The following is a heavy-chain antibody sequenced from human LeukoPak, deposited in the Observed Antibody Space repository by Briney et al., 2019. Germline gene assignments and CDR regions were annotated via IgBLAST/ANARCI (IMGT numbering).Heavy chain of an antibody. V-gene: IGHV1-69*11. CDR2: IISILGTA. CDR1: GGTFSSYA. CDR3: ASVPEYDSSGYYLLY. D-gene: IGHD3-22*01. J-gene: IGHJ4*02. Sequence: ASVKVSCTASGGTFSSYAIHWVRQAPGQGIEWVGRIISILGTAIYAQKFQGRVTITADESTSTAYMELSSLRTEDTAMYYCASVPEYDSSGYYLLYWGQGTLVTVSS.